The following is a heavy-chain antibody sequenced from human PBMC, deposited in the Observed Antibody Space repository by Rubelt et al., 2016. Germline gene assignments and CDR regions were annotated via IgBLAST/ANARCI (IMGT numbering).Heavy chain of an antibody. Sequence: QVQLVQSGAEVEKPGSSEKVSCKASGGTFSSYAISWVRQAPGQGLEWMGGIIPIFGTANYAQKFQGRVTITADKSTSTAYMELSSLRSEETAVYYCASPPYDILTGYDYYYGMDVWGQGTTVTVSS. CDR1: GGTFSSYA. D-gene: IGHD3-9*01. CDR3: ASPPYDILTGYDYYYGMDV. J-gene: IGHJ6*02. CDR2: IIPIFGTA. V-gene: IGHV1-69*06.